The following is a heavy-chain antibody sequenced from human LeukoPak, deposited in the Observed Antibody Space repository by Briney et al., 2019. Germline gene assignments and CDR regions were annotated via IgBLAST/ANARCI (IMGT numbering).Heavy chain of an antibody. CDR2: IYYSGST. CDR1: GGSISSYY. D-gene: IGHD3-3*01. V-gene: IGHV4-59*01. J-gene: IGHJ4*02. Sequence: SETLSLTCTVSGGSISSYYWSWIRQPPGKGLEWIGYIYYSGSTNYNPSLKSRVTMSVDTSKNQFSLKLSSVTAADTAVYYCTRGGFGVALFDYWGQGTLVTVSS. CDR3: TRGGFGVALFDY.